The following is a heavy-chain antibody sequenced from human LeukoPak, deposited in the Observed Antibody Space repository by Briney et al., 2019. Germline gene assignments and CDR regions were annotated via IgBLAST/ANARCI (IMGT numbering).Heavy chain of an antibody. CDR1: GGSISSYY. D-gene: IGHD3-10*01. Sequence: SETLSLTCTVSGGSISSYYWSWIRQPAGKGLEWIGRIYTSGSTNYNPSLKSRVTMSVDTSKNQFSLKLSSVTAADTAVYYCARGRTGMLLWFGESSVGAFDIWGQGTMVTVSS. CDR2: IYTSGST. J-gene: IGHJ3*02. V-gene: IGHV4-4*07. CDR3: ARGRTGMLLWFGESSVGAFDI.